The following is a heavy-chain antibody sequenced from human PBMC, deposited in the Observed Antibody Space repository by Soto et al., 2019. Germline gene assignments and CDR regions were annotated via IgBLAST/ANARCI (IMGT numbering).Heavy chain of an antibody. CDR2: ISYDGSNK. J-gene: IGHJ6*02. CDR1: GFTFSSYG. D-gene: IGHD2-15*01. CDR3: AKDRRARGDNYYYGMDV. Sequence: QVQLVESGGGVVQPGRSLRLSCAASGFTFSSYGMHWVRQAPGKGLEWVAVISYDGSNKYYADSVKGRFTISRDNSKNTLYLQMNSLRAEDTAVYYCAKDRRARGDNYYYGMDVWGHGTTVTVSS. V-gene: IGHV3-30*18.